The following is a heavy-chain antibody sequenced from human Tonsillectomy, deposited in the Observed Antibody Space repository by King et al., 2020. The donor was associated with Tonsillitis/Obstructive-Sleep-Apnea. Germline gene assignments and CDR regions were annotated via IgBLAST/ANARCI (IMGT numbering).Heavy chain of an antibody. CDR3: AKDREWELRPDAFDI. D-gene: IGHD1-26*01. CDR1: GFTFRSYA. CDR2: ISGSGGST. Sequence: VQLVESGGGLVQPGGSLRLSCAASGFTFRSYAMSWVRQAPGKGLGWVSAISGSGGSTYYADSVKGRFTVSRDNSKNTLYLQMNSLRAEDTAVYYCAKDREWELRPDAFDIWGQGTMVTVSS. V-gene: IGHV3-23*04. J-gene: IGHJ3*02.